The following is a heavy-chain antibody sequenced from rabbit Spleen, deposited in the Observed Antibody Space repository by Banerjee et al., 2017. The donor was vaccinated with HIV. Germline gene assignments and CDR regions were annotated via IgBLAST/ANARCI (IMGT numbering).Heavy chain of an antibody. Sequence: QSLEESGGGLVKPGASLTLTCKASGFSLNSGYDMCWVRQAPGKGLEWIACIYTVTGTSVYATWAKGRFTISKTSSTTVALQMTSLTAADTALYFCARDLTGVIGWNFDFWGQGTLVTVS. CDR3: ARDLTGVIGWNFDF. CDR2: IYTVTGTS. J-gene: IGHJ3*01. CDR1: GFSLNSGYD. D-gene: IGHD1-1*01. V-gene: IGHV1S40*01.